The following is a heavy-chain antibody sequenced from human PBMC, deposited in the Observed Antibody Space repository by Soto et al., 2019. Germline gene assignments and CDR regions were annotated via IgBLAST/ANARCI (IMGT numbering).Heavy chain of an antibody. CDR1: EYSFTGYG. CDR2: IYPGDSDT. J-gene: IGHJ6*02. CDR3: ARSAVVPAAIPGGYYYYGMDV. D-gene: IGHD2-2*02. V-gene: IGHV5-51*01. Sequence: XASVTISCKGSEYSFTGYGIGWVGQIPGKGLEWMGIIYPGDSDTRYSPSFQGQVTISADKSISTAYLQWSSLKASDTAMYYCARSAVVPAAIPGGYYYYGMDVWGQGTTVTVSS.